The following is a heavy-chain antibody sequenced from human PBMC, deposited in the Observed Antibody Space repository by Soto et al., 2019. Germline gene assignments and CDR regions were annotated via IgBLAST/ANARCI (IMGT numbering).Heavy chain of an antibody. CDR2: LNSDGTYA. J-gene: IGHJ4*02. CDR3: ARGGAYGDYRSDF. Sequence: GGSLRLSCAASGFNFSVYWMHWVRQAPGEGLVWVARLNSDGTYASSADSVKGRLTISRDNAKNTLYLQLNSLRAEDTAVYYCARGGAYGDYRSDFWGQGTLVTVSS. D-gene: IGHD4-17*01. V-gene: IGHV3-74*01. CDR1: GFNFSVYW.